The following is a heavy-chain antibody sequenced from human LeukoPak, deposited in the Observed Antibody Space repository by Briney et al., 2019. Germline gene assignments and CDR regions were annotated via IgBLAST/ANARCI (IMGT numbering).Heavy chain of an antibody. D-gene: IGHD3-10*01. CDR3: ARQCCRGASPGFDP. Sequence: GESLKISCKGSGYTFTDYWIAWVRQMPGKGLEWMGIIYPSDSDTRYSPSFQGQVTFSADKSTNTAYLQWSSLRASDTAIYYCARQCCRGASPGFDPWGQGTLVTVSS. CDR1: GYTFTDYW. J-gene: IGHJ5*02. CDR2: IYPSDSDT. V-gene: IGHV5-51*01.